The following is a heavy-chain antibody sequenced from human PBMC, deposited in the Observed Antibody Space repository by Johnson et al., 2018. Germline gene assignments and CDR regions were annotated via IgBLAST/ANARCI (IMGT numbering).Heavy chain of an antibody. CDR2: IWYDGRNR. J-gene: IGHJ3*02. D-gene: IGHD2/OR15-2a*01. V-gene: IGHV3-33*01. CDR1: GFTFSRYG. CDR3: ARPLETDTTFAFDI. Sequence: QVQLVESGGGVVQPGRSLRLSCVASGFTFSRYGMHWVRQAPGKGLQWVAVIWYDGRNRDYADSVKGRFTISRDNSKNTLYVQMNSLRADDTAVYYCARPLETDTTFAFDIWGQGTMVTVSS.